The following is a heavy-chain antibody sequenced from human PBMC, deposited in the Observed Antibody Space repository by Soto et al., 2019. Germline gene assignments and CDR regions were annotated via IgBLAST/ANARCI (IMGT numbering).Heavy chain of an antibody. CDR1: GGSISTYY. CDR3: ARAGYSYATGYYFDY. CDR2: IYYTGST. D-gene: IGHD5-18*01. V-gene: IGHV4-59*01. J-gene: IGHJ4*02. Sequence: SETLSLTCTVSGGSISTYYWTWVRRPPGKGLEWIGFIYYTGSTNYNPSLKSRVTISLDTPKNQFSLKLNSVTAADTAVYYCARAGYSYATGYYFDYWGQGILVTVSS.